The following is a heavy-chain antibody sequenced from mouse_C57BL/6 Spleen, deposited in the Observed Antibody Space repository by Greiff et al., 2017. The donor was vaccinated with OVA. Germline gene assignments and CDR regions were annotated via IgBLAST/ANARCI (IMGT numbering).Heavy chain of an antibody. Sequence: EVQLVESGEGLVKPGGSLKLSCAASGFTFSSYAMSWVRQTPEKRLEWVAYISSGGDYIYYADTVKGRFTISRDNARNTLYLQMSSLKSEDTAMYYCTREDYYGSIRYFDVWGTGTTVTVSS. CDR1: GFTFSSYA. D-gene: IGHD1-1*01. CDR2: ISSGGDYI. CDR3: TREDYYGSIRYFDV. V-gene: IGHV5-9-1*02. J-gene: IGHJ1*03.